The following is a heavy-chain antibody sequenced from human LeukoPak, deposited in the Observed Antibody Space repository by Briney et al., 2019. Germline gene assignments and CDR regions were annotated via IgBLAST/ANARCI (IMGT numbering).Heavy chain of an antibody. CDR3: ARESGYCSSSSCPCLDY. CDR1: GFIFSNHA. V-gene: IGHV3-20*04. Sequence: PGGSLRLSCAASGFIFSNHAMQWVRQVPGKGLEWVSGINGNGGSTGYGDSVKGRFTISRDNAKNSLYLQMNSLRVEDTALYYCARESGYCSSSSCPCLDYWGQGTLVTVSS. CDR2: INGNGGST. D-gene: IGHD2-2*01. J-gene: IGHJ4*02.